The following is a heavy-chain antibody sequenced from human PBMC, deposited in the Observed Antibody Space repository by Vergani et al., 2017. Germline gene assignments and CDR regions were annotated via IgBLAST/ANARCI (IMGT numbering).Heavy chain of an antibody. J-gene: IGHJ4*02. D-gene: IGHD3-10*01. V-gene: IGHV1-46*01. CDR2: INPSGGST. CDR1: GYTFTSYY. Sequence: QVQLVQSGAEVKKPGASVKVSCKASGYTFTSYYMHWVRQAPGQGLEWMGIINPSGGSTSYAQKFQGRVTMTRDTSTSTVYMERSSLRSEDTAVDYCARAYPTMVRGVGDFDYWGQGTLVTVSS. CDR3: ARAYPTMVRGVGDFDY.